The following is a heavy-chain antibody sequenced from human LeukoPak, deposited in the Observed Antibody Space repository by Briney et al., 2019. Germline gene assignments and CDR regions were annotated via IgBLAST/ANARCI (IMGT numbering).Heavy chain of an antibody. CDR3: AKDPNWSTVDY. V-gene: IGHV3-23*01. D-gene: IGHD3-3*01. Sequence: GGSLRLSCAASGFTFSSYAMSCVRQAPGKGLEWVSAISRSGGSTYYADSVKGRFTISRDNSKNRLYLQMNSLRAEDTAVYYCAKDPNWSTVDYGGQGTLVTVSS. J-gene: IGHJ4*02. CDR2: ISRSGGST. CDR1: GFTFSSYA.